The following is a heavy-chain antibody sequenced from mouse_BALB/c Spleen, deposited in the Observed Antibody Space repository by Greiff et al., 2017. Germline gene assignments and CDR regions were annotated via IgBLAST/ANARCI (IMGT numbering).Heavy chain of an antibody. CDR1: GFSLTSYG. J-gene: IGHJ2*01. Sequence: VKLVESGPGLVAPSQSLSITCTVSGFSLTSYGVHWVRQPPGKGLEWLGVIWAGGSTNYNSALMSRLSISKDNSKSQVFLKMNSLQTDDTAMYYCAREGNYYGLPYFDYWGQGTTLTVSS. D-gene: IGHD1-1*01. V-gene: IGHV2-9*02. CDR2: IWAGGST. CDR3: AREGNYYGLPYFDY.